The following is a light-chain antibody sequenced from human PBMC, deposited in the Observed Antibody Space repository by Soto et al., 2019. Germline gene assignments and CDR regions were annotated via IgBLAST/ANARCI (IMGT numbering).Light chain of an antibody. CDR3: QQYNFFPWT. CDR2: EAS. J-gene: IGKJ1*01. Sequence: DIQMTQSPSTLSASVGDRVTITCRASQSISSWLAWYQQKPGKAPNLLMFEASSLGSGVPSRFSGSGSGTEFTLTISSLQPDDFATYYCQQYNFFPWTFGQGTKVEIK. V-gene: IGKV1-5*01. CDR1: QSISSW.